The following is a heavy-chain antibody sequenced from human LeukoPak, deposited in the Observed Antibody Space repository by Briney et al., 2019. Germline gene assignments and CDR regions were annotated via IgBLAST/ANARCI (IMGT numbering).Heavy chain of an antibody. CDR2: FSGSGGST. J-gene: IGHJ5*02. CDR1: GFTFSNYA. CDR3: AKGVGWTNNWFDP. V-gene: IGHV3-23*01. Sequence: GESLKISCAASGFTFSNYAMSWVRQAPEKGLEWVSAFSGSGGSTYYADSVKGRFTISRDNSKNTLYLQMNSLRAEDTAVYYCAKGVGWTNNWFDPWGQGTLVTVSS. D-gene: IGHD1-26*01.